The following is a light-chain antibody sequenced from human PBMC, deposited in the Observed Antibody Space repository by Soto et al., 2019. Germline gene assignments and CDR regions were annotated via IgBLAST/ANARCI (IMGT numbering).Light chain of an antibody. CDR1: QSLLHSNGNTY. J-gene: IGKJ4*01. CDR3: MQALDLLT. V-gene: IGKV2-28*01. Sequence: DIVMTQSPLSLPVTPGEPASISCKSSQSLLHSNGNTYLDWYLQKPGQSPQLLIYLGFNRASGVPDRNSGSGSGTDFTLKISRVEAEDVGVYYYMQALDLLTFGGGTKVEIK. CDR2: LGF.